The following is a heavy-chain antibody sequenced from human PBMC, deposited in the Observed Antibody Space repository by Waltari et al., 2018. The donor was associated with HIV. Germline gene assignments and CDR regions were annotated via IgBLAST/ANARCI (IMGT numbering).Heavy chain of an antibody. CDR3: ARGPMYKWFDP. Sequence: EVQLVESGGDLVQPGGSLSTSCAASGFRFGDYAMHWVRQGPGKGLEWVSGISWRSGNIAYADSVRGRFTISRDNAKNSLYLRMNSLRPDDTGFYYCARGPMYKWFDPWGQGTLVTVSS. J-gene: IGHJ5*02. D-gene: IGHD3-10*02. V-gene: IGHV3-9*01. CDR1: GFRFGDYA. CDR2: ISWRSGNI.